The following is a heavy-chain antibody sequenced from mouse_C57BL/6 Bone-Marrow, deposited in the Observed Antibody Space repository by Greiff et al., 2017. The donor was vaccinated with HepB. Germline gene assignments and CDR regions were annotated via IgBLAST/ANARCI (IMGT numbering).Heavy chain of an antibody. J-gene: IGHJ3*01. V-gene: IGHV5-4*03. Sequence: VKLEESGGGLVKPGGSLKLSCAASGFTFSSYAMSWVRQTPEKRLEWVATISDGGSYTYYPDNVKGRFTITRDNAKNNLYLQMSHLKSEDTAMYYSGRAEAYWGQGTLVNVSA. CDR1: GFTFSSYA. CDR3: GRAEAY. CDR2: ISDGGSYT.